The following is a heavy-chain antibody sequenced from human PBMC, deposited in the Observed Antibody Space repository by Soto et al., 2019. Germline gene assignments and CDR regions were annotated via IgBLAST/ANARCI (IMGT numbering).Heavy chain of an antibody. D-gene: IGHD7-27*01. CDR2: IYYSGST. CDR1: GGSISSGGYY. J-gene: IGHJ6*02. CDR3: ARDSNPVYYYGMDV. Sequence: TLSLTCTVSGGSISSGGYYWSWIRQHPGKGLEWIGYIYYSGSTYYNPSLKSRVTISVDTSKNQFSLKLSSVTAADTAVYYCARDSNPVYYYGMDVWGQGTTVTFS. V-gene: IGHV4-31*03.